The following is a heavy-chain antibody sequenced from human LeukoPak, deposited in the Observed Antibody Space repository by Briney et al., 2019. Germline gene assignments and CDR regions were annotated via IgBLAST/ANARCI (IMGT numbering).Heavy chain of an antibody. CDR1: GYTFTSYD. Sequence: ASVKVSCKASGYTFTSYDINWVRQATGQGLEWMGWMNPNSGNTGYAQKFQGRVTITADKSTSTAYMELSSLRSEDTAVYYCARASYCSSTSCYYYYYGMDVWGQGTTVTVSS. CDR2: MNPNSGNT. D-gene: IGHD2-2*01. J-gene: IGHJ6*02. CDR3: ARASYCSSTSCYYYYYGMDV. V-gene: IGHV1-8*01.